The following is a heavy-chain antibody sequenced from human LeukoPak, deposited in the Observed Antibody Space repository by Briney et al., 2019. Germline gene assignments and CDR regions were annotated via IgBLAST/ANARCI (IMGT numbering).Heavy chain of an antibody. V-gene: IGHV4-61*01. CDR3: AREGGNYFDY. Sequence: SETLSLTCSVSGYSVTSGSYYWSWIRQPTGEGLEWIGSVYYSGSTNYNPSLKSRGTISVDTFKNQFSLRLSSVTAADTAVYYRAREGGNYFDYWGQGALVTVSS. CDR2: VYYSGST. CDR1: GYSVTSGSYY. J-gene: IGHJ4*02. D-gene: IGHD1-26*01.